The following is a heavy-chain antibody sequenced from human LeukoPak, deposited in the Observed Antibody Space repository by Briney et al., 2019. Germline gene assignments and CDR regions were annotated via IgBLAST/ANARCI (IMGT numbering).Heavy chain of an antibody. CDR3: AITTVAGNVGLFY. V-gene: IGHV3-23*01. J-gene: IGHJ4*02. Sequence: GGSLRLSCAASGYTFSSYAMSWVRQAPGKGLEWVSAISGSGGSTYYADSVKGRFTISRDNSKNTLYLQMNSLRAEDTAVYYCAITTVAGNVGLFYWGQGTLVTVSS. CDR2: ISGSGGST. CDR1: GYTFSSYA. D-gene: IGHD6-19*01.